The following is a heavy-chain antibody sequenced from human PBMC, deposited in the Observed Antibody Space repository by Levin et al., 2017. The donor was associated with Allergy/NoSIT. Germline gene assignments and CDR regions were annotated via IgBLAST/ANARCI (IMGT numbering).Heavy chain of an antibody. Sequence: PSETLSLTCAVYGGSFSGYYWSWIRQPPGKGLEWIGEINHSGSTNYNPSLKSRVTISVDTSKNQFSLKLSSVTAADTAVYYCARYDFWSGYFVYWGQGTLVTVSS. CDR3: ARYDFWSGYFVY. CDR2: INHSGST. CDR1: GGSFSGYY. D-gene: IGHD3-3*01. V-gene: IGHV4-34*01. J-gene: IGHJ4*02.